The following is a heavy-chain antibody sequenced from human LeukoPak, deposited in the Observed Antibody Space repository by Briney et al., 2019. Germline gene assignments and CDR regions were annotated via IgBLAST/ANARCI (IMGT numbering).Heavy chain of an antibody. J-gene: IGHJ3*02. V-gene: IGHV3-48*03. CDR1: GFTFSSYE. Sequence: PGGSLRLSCAASGFTFSSYEMNWVRQAPGKGLEWVSYISSSGSTTYYADSVKGRFTISRDNSKNTLYLQMNSLRAEDMAVYYCAKDRWTEVDAFDIWGQGTMVTVSS. D-gene: IGHD1-1*01. CDR3: AKDRWTEVDAFDI. CDR2: ISSSGSTT.